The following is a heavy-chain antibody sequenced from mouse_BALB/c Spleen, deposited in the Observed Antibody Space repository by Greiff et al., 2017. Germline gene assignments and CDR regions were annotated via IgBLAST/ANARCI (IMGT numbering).Heavy chain of an antibody. J-gene: IGHJ4*01. CDR3: AREGYGNYVEYAMDY. CDR2: IWGDGST. Sequence: VKLMESGPGLVAPSQSLSITCTVSGFSLTGYGVNWVRQPPGKGLEWLGMIWGDGSTDYNSALKSRLSISKDNSKSQVFLKMNSLQTDDTARYYCAREGYGNYVEYAMDYWGQGTSVTVSS. D-gene: IGHD2-10*02. CDR1: GFSLTGYG. V-gene: IGHV2-6-7*01.